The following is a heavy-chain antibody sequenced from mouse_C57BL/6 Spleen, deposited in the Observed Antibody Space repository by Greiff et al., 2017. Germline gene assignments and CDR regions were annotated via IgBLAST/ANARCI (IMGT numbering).Heavy chain of an antibody. Sequence: QVQLQQSGPELVKPGASVKISCKASGYAFSSSRMNWVKQRPGKGLEWIGRIYPGDGDTNYNGKFKGKATLTVDKSSSTAYMQLSSLTSVDSAVYSGAREPYDGDDWGQGATGTVAS. D-gene: IGHD2-3*01. CDR1: GYAFSSSR. CDR3: AREPYDGDD. CDR2: IYPGDGDT. J-gene: IGHJ4*01. V-gene: IGHV1-82*01.